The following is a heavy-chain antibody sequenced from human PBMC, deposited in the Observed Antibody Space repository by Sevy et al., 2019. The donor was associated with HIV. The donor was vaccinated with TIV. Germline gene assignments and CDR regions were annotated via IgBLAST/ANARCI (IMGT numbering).Heavy chain of an antibody. CDR1: GFTFSIAW. CDR2: IKSKTDGGTT. V-gene: IGHV3-15*01. Sequence: WGSLRLSCAASGFTFSIAWMSWVRQTPGKGLEWVGRIKSKTDGGTTDYAATVKGRFTISRDDSKNTLYLQMNNLKTEDTALYYCTIDGLFDPWGQGTLVTVSS. D-gene: IGHD3-16*02. J-gene: IGHJ5*02. CDR3: TIDGLFDP.